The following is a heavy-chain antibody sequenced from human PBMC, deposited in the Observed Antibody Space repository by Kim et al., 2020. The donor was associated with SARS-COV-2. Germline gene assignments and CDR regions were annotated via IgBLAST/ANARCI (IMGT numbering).Heavy chain of an antibody. D-gene: IGHD1-1*01. J-gene: IGHJ4*02. CDR3: ARDRTVFYY. CDR1: GLNFSTTD. Sequence: GGSLRLSCAVSGLNFSTTDMHWVRQAPGKGLEWIAYISRSGSAIVYADSVKGRFTISRDEAKNSIFLQMNSLRDEDTAVYYCARDRTVFYYWGQGTLVTVSS. CDR2: ISRSGSAI. V-gene: IGHV3-48*02.